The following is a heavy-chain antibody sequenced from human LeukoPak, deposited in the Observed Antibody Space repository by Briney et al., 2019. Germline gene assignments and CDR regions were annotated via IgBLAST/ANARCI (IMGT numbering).Heavy chain of an antibody. Sequence: GGSLRLSCAASGFTFSDYYMSWIRQAPGKGLEWVSYISSSGSTIYYADSVKGRFIISRDNAKNSLYLQMNSLRAEDTAVYYCAREETYYDILTGYHRPLYFDYWGQGTLVTVSS. CDR1: GFTFSDYY. CDR2: ISSSGSTI. J-gene: IGHJ4*02. D-gene: IGHD3-9*01. CDR3: AREETYYDILTGYHRPLYFDY. V-gene: IGHV3-11*01.